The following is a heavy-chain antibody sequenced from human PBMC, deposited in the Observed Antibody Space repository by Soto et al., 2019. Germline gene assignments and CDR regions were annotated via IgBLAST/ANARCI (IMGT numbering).Heavy chain of an antibody. Sequence: GGSLRLSCATSGLTLSNYAMSWVRQAPGGGLEWVSSMSGSSSTTYYADSVRGRFTISRDRSKSTRYLQMSSLRAEDTALYYCAKDRGRELPWVIDFWGQGTLVTVSS. CDR3: AKDRGRELPWVIDF. D-gene: IGHD1-7*01. V-gene: IGHV3-23*01. CDR2: MSGSSSTT. CDR1: GLTLSNYA. J-gene: IGHJ4*02.